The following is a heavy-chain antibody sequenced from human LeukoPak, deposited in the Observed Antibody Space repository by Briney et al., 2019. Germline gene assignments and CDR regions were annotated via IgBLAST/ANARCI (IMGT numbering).Heavy chain of an antibody. J-gene: IGHJ4*02. CDR2: IKQDGSEK. Sequence: GRSLRLSCAASGFSFSSYWMTWVRQAPGKGLEWVANIKQDGSEKYYVDSVKGRFTISKDNAKNSLYLQMNSLRAEDTAVYYCARDNNYFDYWGQGTLVTVSS. CDR1: GFSFSSYW. V-gene: IGHV3-7*05. CDR3: ARDNNYFDY.